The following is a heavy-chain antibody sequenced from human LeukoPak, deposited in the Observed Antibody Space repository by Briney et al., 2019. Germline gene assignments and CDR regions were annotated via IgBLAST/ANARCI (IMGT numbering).Heavy chain of an antibody. J-gene: IGHJ4*02. CDR3: ARGADSSGYYSIFYFDY. Sequence: MPSETLSLTCTVSGGSISSYYWNWIRQPPGKGLEWIGYIYYSGSTNYNPSLKSRVTISVDTSKNQFSLKLSSVTAADTAVYYCARGADSSGYYSIFYFDYWGQGTLVTVSS. D-gene: IGHD3-22*01. V-gene: IGHV4-59*01. CDR2: IYYSGST. CDR1: GGSISSYY.